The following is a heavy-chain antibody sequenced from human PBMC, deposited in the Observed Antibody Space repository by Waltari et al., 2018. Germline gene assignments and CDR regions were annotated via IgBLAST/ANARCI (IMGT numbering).Heavy chain of an antibody. Sequence: EVQLLESGGGLVQPGGSLRLSCAASGFTFSSYAMSWVRQAPGKGLEWVSVLYSGGSTYYADSVKGRFTISRENSKNTLYLKMNSLRAEDTAVYYCAKGKQAPYYFDYWGQGTLVTVSS. CDR1: GFTFSSYA. J-gene: IGHJ4*02. CDR3: AKGKQAPYYFDY. V-gene: IGHV3-23*03. CDR2: LYSGGST.